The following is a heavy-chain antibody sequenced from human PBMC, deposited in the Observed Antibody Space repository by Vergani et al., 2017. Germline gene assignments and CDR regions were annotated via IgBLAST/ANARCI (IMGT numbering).Heavy chain of an antibody. D-gene: IGHD2-2*01. J-gene: IGHJ6*02. Sequence: EVQVLESGGGLVQPGGSLRLSCAASGFTFSNYAMSWVRQAPGKGLEWVSGISGGSGSTYYAYYADSVKGRFTISRDNSKNTLYLQMNSLRAEDTAVYYCAREDIVVVPAAITREYYYYYGMDVWGQGTTVTVSS. CDR1: GFTFSNYA. V-gene: IGHV3-23*01. CDR2: ISGGSGSTYYA. CDR3: AREDIVVVPAAITREYYYYYGMDV.